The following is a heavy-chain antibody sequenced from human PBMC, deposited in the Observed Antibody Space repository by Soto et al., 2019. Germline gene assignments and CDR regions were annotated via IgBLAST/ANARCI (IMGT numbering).Heavy chain of an antibody. V-gene: IGHV3-7*01. Sequence: EVQLVESGGGLVQPGGSLRLSCAASGFTFSTYWMTWVRQPPGKGLEWVANMDQDGSETYYVDSVRGRFTVSRDNAKNSLYLQMNARRVGKTVVYYLCCGGNFFIYWGQGTLVTVSP. CDR1: GFTFSTYW. CDR3: CCGGNFFIY. J-gene: IGHJ4*02. D-gene: IGHD3-16*01. CDR2: MDQDGSET.